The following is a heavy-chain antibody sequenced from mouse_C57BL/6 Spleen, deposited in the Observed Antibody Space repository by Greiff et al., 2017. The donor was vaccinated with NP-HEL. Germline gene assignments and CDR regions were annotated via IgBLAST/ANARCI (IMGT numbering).Heavy chain of an antibody. Sequence: VQLQESGAELVRPGASVKLSCKASGYTFTDYYINWVKQRPGQGLEWIARIYPGSGNTYYNEKFKGKATLTAEKSSSTAYMQLSSLTSEDSAVYFCARGAYDEGPSMDYWGQGTSVTVSS. V-gene: IGHV1-76*01. CDR1: GYTFTDYY. CDR2: IYPGSGNT. CDR3: ARGAYDEGPSMDY. J-gene: IGHJ4*01. D-gene: IGHD2-12*01.